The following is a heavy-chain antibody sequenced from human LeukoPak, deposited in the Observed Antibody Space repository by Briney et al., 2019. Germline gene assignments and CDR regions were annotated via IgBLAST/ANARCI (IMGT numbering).Heavy chain of an antibody. CDR2: INHSGST. J-gene: IGHJ6*03. V-gene: IGHV4-34*01. Sequence: GSLRLSCAASGFTFSSYSMNWVRQPPGKGLEWIGEINHSGSTNYNPSLKSRVTILVDTSKNQFSLKLSSVTAADTAVYYCARGYYYYYMDVWGEGTTVTISS. CDR3: ARGYYYYYMDV. CDR1: GFTFSSYS.